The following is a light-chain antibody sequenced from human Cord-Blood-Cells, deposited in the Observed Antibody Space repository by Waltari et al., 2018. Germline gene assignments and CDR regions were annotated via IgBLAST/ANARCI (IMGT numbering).Light chain of an antibody. J-gene: IGKJ2*01. CDR2: AAS. Sequence: TRLASQSISSYLNWYQQKPGKVPKLLIYAASSLQSGVPSRFSGSGSGTDFTLTISSLQPEDFATYYCQQSYSTPYTFGQGTKLEIK. V-gene: IGKV1-39*01. CDR3: QQSYSTPYT. CDR1: QSISSY.